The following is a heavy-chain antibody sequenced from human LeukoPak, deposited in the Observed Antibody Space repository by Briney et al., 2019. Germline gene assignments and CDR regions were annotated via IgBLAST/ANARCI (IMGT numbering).Heavy chain of an antibody. Sequence: SETLSLTCAVYGGSFSGYYWSWIRQPPGKGLEWIGEINHSGSTNYNPSLKSRVTISVDTSKDQFSLKLSSVTAADTAVYYCARLVTTYEFDYWGQGTLVTVSS. CDR1: GGSFSGYY. D-gene: IGHD4-17*01. J-gene: IGHJ4*02. CDR2: INHSGST. CDR3: ARLVTTYEFDY. V-gene: IGHV4-34*01.